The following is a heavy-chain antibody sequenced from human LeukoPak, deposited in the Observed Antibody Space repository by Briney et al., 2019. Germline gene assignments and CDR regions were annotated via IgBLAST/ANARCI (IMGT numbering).Heavy chain of an antibody. CDR2: ISAYNGNT. Sequence: ASVKVSCKASGYTFTSYGISWVRQAPGQGLEWMGWISAYNGNTNYAQKLQGRVTMTTDTSTSTAYMELRSLRSDDTAVYYCARDRFNWIQLWPLAYWGQGTLVTVSS. D-gene: IGHD5-18*01. J-gene: IGHJ4*02. V-gene: IGHV1-18*01. CDR3: ARDRFNWIQLWPLAY. CDR1: GYTFTSYG.